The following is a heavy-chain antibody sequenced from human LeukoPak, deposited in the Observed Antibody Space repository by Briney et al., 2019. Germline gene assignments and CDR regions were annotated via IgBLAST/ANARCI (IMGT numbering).Heavy chain of an antibody. CDR1: GFTFSSYE. J-gene: IGHJ6*04. Sequence: GGSLRLSCAASGFTFSSYEMNWVRQAPGKGLEWVSYISSSGSTIYYSDSVKGRFTISRDNAKNSLYLQMNSLRAEDTAVYYCAELGITMIGGVWGKGTTVTISS. V-gene: IGHV3-48*03. CDR3: AELGITMIGGV. D-gene: IGHD3-10*02. CDR2: ISSSGSTI.